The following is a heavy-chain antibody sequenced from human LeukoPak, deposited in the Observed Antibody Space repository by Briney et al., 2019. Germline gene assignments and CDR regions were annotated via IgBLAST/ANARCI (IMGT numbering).Heavy chain of an antibody. J-gene: IGHJ4*02. V-gene: IGHV3-9*03. CDR1: GFTFDDYA. Sequence: GGSLRLSCAASGFTFDDYAMHWVRQAPGKGLEWVSGVSWNSGSIGYADSVKGRFTISRDNAKSSLYLQMNSLRAEDMALYYCAKDLDGGGAIYDSSGFDYWGQGTLVTVSS. CDR2: VSWNSGSI. D-gene: IGHD3-22*01. CDR3: AKDLDGGGAIYDSSGFDY.